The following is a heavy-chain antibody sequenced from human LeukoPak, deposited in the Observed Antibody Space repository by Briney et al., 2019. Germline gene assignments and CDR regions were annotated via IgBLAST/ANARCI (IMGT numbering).Heavy chain of an antibody. V-gene: IGHV3-21*01. D-gene: IGHD2-2*01. Sequence: PGGSLRLSCAASGFTFSSYSMNWVRQAPGKGLEWVSSISSSSSYIYYADSVKGRFTISRDNAKNSLYLQMNSLRAEDTAVYYCARDPVIVVVPAATAPPTFDYWGQGTLVTVSS. CDR1: GFTFSSYS. CDR3: ARDPVIVVVPAATAPPTFDY. CDR2: ISSSSSYI. J-gene: IGHJ4*02.